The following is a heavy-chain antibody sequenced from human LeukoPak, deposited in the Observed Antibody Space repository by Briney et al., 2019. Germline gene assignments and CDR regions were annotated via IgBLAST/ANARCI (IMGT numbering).Heavy chain of an antibody. CDR2: MNPNSGNT. V-gene: IGHV1-8*03. D-gene: IGHD1-26*01. Sequence: GASVKVSCKASGYTFTSYDINWVRQATGQGLEWMGWMNPNSGNTGYAQKFQGRVTITRNTSISTAYMELSSLRSEDTAVYYCAKDWSYQGNYYYMDVWGKGTTVTISS. CDR3: AKDWSYQGNYYYMDV. J-gene: IGHJ6*03. CDR1: GYTFTSYD.